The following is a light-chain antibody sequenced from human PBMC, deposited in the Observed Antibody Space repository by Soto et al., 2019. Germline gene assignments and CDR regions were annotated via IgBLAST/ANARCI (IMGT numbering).Light chain of an antibody. J-gene: IGKJ3*01. CDR3: QQSHSIPLT. CDR2: DAS. V-gene: IGKV1-39*01. Sequence: DIQMTQSPSSLSASVGDRVTITCRASQSIGNSLIWYQQKPGKAPNLLIYDASTLQTGVPSRFSGSGSGTDFALTISTLQPEDSATYHCQQSHSIPLTFRPGTKVDIK. CDR1: QSIGNS.